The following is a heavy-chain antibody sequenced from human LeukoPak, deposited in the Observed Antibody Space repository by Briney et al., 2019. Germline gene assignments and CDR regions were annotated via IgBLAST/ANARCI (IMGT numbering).Heavy chain of an antibody. D-gene: IGHD5-18*01. CDR1: GYTFTSYG. CDR2: ISAYNGNT. V-gene: IGHV1-18*01. CDR3: ARDGLTAMVVYYYYGMDV. Sequence: ASVKVSCKASGYTFTSYGISWVRQAPGQGLKWMGWISAYNGNTNYAQKLQGRVTMTTDTSTSTAYMELRSLRSDDTAVYYCARDGLTAMVVYYYYGMDVWGQGTTVTVSS. J-gene: IGHJ6*02.